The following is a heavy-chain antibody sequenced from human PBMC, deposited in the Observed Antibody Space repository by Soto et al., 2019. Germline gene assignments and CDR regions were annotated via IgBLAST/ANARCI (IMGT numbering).Heavy chain of an antibody. CDR2: ISYDGSNE. CDR1: GFTFNGYG. D-gene: IGHD3-3*01. J-gene: IGHJ4*02. Sequence: QLVESGGGVAQPGRSLRLSCAASGFTFNGYGMHWVRQVSGKGLEWVAVISYDGSNEYYADSVKGRFTISRDNSKNTLYLQMNSLRGEDTAVYYCAKGGDDFWRGLYYFENWGQGTLVTVAS. CDR3: AKGGDDFWRGLYYFEN. V-gene: IGHV3-30*18.